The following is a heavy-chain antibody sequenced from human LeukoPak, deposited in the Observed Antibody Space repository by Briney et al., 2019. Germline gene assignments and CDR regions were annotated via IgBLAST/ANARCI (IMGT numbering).Heavy chain of an antibody. J-gene: IGHJ5*02. CDR3: ARDVAARRGNWFDP. CDR2: IYSGGST. V-gene: IGHV3-66*01. D-gene: IGHD6-6*01. CDR1: GFTVSSNY. Sequence: PGGSLRLSCAASGFTVSSNYMSWVRQAPGKGLEWVSVIYSGGSTYYADSVKGRFTISRDNAKNSLYLQMNSLRAEDTAVYYCARDVAARRGNWFDPWGQGTLVTVSS.